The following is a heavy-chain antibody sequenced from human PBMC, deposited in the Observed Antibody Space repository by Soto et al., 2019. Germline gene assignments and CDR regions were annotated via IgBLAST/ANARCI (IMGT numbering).Heavy chain of an antibody. CDR1: GGSVSSGDYF. CDR3: AKSLKYYYYGFDS. CDR2: IYYSGST. D-gene: IGHD6-6*01. V-gene: IGHV4-61*08. Sequence: SETLSLTCTVSGGSVSSGDYFWSWLRQPPGKRLEWIAYIYYSGSTNYNPSLKSRATISVDTSKSQVSLTLTSMTAADAALYYCAKSLKYYYYGFDSWGQGTAVTVSS. J-gene: IGHJ6*02.